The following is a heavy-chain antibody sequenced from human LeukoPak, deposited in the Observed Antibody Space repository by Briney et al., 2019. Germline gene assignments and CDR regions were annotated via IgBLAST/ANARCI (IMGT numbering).Heavy chain of an antibody. V-gene: IGHV4-39*01. D-gene: IGHD5-24*01. Sequence: SETLSLTCTVSGGSISSSSYYWGWIRQPPGKGLEWIGSIYYSGSTYYNPSLKSRVTISVDTSKNQFSLELSSVTAADTAVYYCARLELDGYNWYYWGQGTLVTVSS. J-gene: IGHJ4*02. CDR2: IYYSGST. CDR1: GGSISSSSYY. CDR3: ARLELDGYNWYY.